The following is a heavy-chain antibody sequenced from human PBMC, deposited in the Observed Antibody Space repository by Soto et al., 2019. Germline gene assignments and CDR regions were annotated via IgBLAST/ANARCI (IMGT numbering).Heavy chain of an antibody. V-gene: IGHV4-34*01. J-gene: IGHJ4*02. CDR1: GGAFNGYY. CDR3: ARAGAALVRGSIGGFDY. Sequence: QVHLQQWGAGLLKPSETLSLTCAVNGGAFNGYYWTWIRQSPGKGLQWIGEINHSGTVDYNPSLTCRVTFSIDTSKKQFSLTLTSVTAADTAVYYCARAGAALVRGSIGGFDYWGQGTLVTVSS. CDR2: INHSGTV. D-gene: IGHD3-10*01.